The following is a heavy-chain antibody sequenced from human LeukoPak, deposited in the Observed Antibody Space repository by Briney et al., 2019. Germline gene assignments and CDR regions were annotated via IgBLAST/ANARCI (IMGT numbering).Heavy chain of an antibody. CDR1: AFTFNTFW. CDR3: ARGNYYNMDV. V-gene: IGHV3-74*01. Sequence: GGSLRLSCAASAFTFNTFWMHWVRQAPGKGLVSVSRINGGGSSADYADSVKGRFTISRDNAKNTLYLQMNSLRAEDTAVYYCARGNYYNMDVWGQGTTVTVSS. CDR2: INGGGSSA. J-gene: IGHJ6*02.